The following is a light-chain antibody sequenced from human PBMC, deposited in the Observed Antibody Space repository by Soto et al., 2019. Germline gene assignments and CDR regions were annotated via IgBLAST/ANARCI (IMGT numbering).Light chain of an antibody. CDR3: QHRSNWPPEGT. J-gene: IGKJ5*01. Sequence: EMELTQSPATMSLSPGERATLSRRGSQSVSTYLAWYQQKPGQATRLLIYKASSRPTDIPARLSGSGSGTDFTLTISSLEPEDFAFYYCQHRSNWPPEGTFGQGTQLEIK. CDR2: KAS. V-gene: IGKV3-11*01. CDR1: QSVSTY.